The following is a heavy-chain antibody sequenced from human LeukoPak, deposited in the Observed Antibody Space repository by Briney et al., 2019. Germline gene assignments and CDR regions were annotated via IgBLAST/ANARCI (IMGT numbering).Heavy chain of an antibody. V-gene: IGHV3-15*01. CDR2: IKRRADGGTR. Sequence: GGSLRLSXVASGFSFSNAWMSWVRQRPGRGLEWIGRIKRRADGGTRDYAAPVKGRFFLSRDDSKKTVYLQMNSLKADDTGVYYCTTEGSADDYWGQGTLVTVSS. CDR1: GFSFSNAW. J-gene: IGHJ4*02. CDR3: TTEGSADDY. D-gene: IGHD2-15*01.